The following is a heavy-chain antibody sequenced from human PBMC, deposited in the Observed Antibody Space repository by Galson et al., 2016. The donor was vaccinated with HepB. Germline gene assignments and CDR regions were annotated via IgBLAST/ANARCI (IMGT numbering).Heavy chain of an antibody. D-gene: IGHD4-17*01. CDR2: ISAAHGDT. CDR3: VRAVTGSADWFDH. V-gene: IGHV1-3*01. J-gene: IGHJ5*02. CDR1: GYTFSSNA. Sequence: SVKVSCKASGYTFSSNAVHWVRQAPGQRLEWMGWISAAHGDTKYSQKFQGRVTFTRHTSATTAYMELSSLRSEDTAVYYCVRAVTGSADWFDHWGQGTLVSVSS.